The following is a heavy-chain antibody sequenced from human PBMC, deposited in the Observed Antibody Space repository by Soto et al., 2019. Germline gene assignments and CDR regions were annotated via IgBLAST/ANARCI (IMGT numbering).Heavy chain of an antibody. Sequence: GGSLRLSCAVSGVIFRTYAFHWVRQAPGRGLDWVSVISYDGTRRSYADSVRGRFTISRDNSKNTLYLQMNSLRTEDTAIYYCARDRYGDSFYGLDAWGQGTTVTVSS. CDR3: ARDRYGDSFYGLDA. D-gene: IGHD4-17*01. CDR2: ISYDGTRR. J-gene: IGHJ6*02. V-gene: IGHV3-30-3*01. CDR1: GVIFRTYA.